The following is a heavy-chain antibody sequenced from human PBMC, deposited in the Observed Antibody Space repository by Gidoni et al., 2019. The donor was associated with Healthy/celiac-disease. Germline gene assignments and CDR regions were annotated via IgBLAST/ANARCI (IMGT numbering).Heavy chain of an antibody. CDR3: ARADGDYFHCWFDP. CDR2: IYYSGST. J-gene: IGHJ5*02. Sequence: RTGGYYWSWIRQHPGKGLEWIGYIYYSGSTYYNPSLKSRVTISVDTSKNQFSLKLSSVTAADTAVYYCARADGDYFHCWFDPWGQGTLVTVSS. V-gene: IGHV4-31*02. D-gene: IGHD4-17*01. CDR1: RTGGYY.